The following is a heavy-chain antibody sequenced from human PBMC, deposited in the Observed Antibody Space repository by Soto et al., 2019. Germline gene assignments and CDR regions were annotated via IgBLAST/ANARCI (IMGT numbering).Heavy chain of an antibody. V-gene: IGHV4-34*01. J-gene: IGHJ4*02. D-gene: IGHD6-6*01. CDR3: ARAPKVSGSSQTRPDF. CDR2: ISRSGNT. CDR1: SGSFSRYY. Sequence: SETLSLTCSIYSGSFSRYYWRWIRHPPGTGLEWIGEISRSGNTNYSPSLKSRVSISIDTSKKQFSLNLASVSAADTAVYYCARAPKVSGSSQTRPDFWGQGTLVTVSS.